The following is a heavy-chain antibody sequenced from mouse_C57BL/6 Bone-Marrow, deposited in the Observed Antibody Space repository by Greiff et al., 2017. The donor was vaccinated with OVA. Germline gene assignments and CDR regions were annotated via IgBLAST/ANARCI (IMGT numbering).Heavy chain of an antibody. CDR3: ARDAIVDGYYVDWYFDV. V-gene: IGHV7-1*01. Sequence: EVKLMESGGGLVQSGRSLRLSCATSGFTFSDFYMEWVRQAPGKGLEWIASSRNKANDFTTEYSASGRGRIIVSRDTYQSSLYRQMNDLRAEDTAIYYCARDAIVDGYYVDWYFDVWGTGITVTVSS. D-gene: IGHD2-3*01. J-gene: IGHJ1*03. CDR2: SRNKANDFTT. CDR1: GFTFSDFY.